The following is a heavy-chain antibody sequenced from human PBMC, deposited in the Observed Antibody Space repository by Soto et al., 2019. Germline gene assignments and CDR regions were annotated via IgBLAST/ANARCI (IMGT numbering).Heavy chain of an antibody. CDR3: VKDFRVGYDWTHD. V-gene: IGHV3-23*01. Sequence: DVQLLVSGGDLVQPGGSLRLSCAASGFIFSNYAMSWVRQAPGKGLEWVSLIRGSGGPTNYADSVKGRFTVSRDNSKNILLLQMNSLRAEDTAVYYCVKDFRVGYDWTHDWGQGTLVTVSS. CDR1: GFIFSNYA. D-gene: IGHD5-12*01. J-gene: IGHJ4*02. CDR2: IRGSGGPT.